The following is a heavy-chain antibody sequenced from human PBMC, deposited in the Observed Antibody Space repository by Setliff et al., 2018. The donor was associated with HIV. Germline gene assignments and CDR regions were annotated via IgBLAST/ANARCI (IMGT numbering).Heavy chain of an antibody. CDR3: TRAGYGHGFDI. J-gene: IGHJ6*02. Sequence: GGSLRLSCAASGFNFSTHTMNWIRQAPGKGLEWVGRIANKADSHTIQYAASVQGRFTISRDDSKNSLYLQMSNLQAEDTALYYCTRAGYGHGFDIWGQGTTVTVSS. CDR2: IANKADSHTI. D-gene: IGHD5-18*01. CDR1: GFNFSTHT. V-gene: IGHV3-72*01.